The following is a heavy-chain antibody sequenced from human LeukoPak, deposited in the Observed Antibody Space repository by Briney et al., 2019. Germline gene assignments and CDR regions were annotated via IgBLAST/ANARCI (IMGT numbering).Heavy chain of an antibody. D-gene: IGHD5-12*01. CDR3: ARVDIVATRGDS. CDR1: GFTFSSYS. V-gene: IGHV3-21*01. Sequence: PGGSLRLSCAASGFTFSSYSMNWGRQAPGKGLEWVSSISSISYIYYSDSVNGPCTVSRDNAKNSLYLQMNSLRAEDTAVYYCARVDIVATRGDSWGQGTLVTVSS. J-gene: IGHJ4*02. CDR2: ISSISYI.